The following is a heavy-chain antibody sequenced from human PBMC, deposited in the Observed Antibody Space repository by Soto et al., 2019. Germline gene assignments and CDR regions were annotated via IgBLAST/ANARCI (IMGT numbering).Heavy chain of an antibody. CDR1: GGSISGSY. J-gene: IGHJ4*02. CDR3: ARSVAVPGAHIAY. CDR2: VYYTGST. Sequence: SETLSLTCSVSGGSISGSYWSWIRQSPGKGLEWLGYVYYTGSTNYSPSLRSRVSISVDTSKNEFSLRLSSVTAADTAVYFCARSVAVPGAHIAYWGQGTQVTVSS. V-gene: IGHV4-59*01. D-gene: IGHD6-19*01.